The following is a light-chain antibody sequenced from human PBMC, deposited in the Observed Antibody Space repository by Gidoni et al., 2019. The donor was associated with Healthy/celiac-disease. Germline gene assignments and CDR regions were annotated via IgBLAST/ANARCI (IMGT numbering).Light chain of an antibody. J-gene: IGKJ2*01. Sequence: EIVLTQSPGTLSLSPGERATLSCRASQSVSSSYLAWYQQKPGQAPRLLIYGASSRATGIPDRFSGSGSGTDFTLTISRLEPEDFAFYYCQQLTTFAHGTKLEIK. CDR1: QSVSSSY. CDR2: GAS. CDR3: QQLTT. V-gene: IGKV3-20*01.